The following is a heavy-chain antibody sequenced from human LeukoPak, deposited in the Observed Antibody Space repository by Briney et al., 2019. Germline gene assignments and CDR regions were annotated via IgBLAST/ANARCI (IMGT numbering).Heavy chain of an antibody. CDR1: GYTFTSYD. Sequence: ASVKVSCKASGYTFTSYDINWVRQATGQGLEWMEWMNPTSGNTGYAQKLQGRVTITRNTSISTAYMELSSLRSEDTAVYYCASLTATHARSDAFDIWGQGTMVTVSS. J-gene: IGHJ3*02. V-gene: IGHV1-8*03. CDR2: MNPTSGNT. D-gene: IGHD5-18*01. CDR3: ASLTATHARSDAFDI.